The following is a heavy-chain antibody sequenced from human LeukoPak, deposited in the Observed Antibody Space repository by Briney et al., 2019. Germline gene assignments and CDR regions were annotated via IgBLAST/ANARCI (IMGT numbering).Heavy chain of an antibody. CDR1: GYTFTSYA. Sequence: GASVKVSCKASGYTFTSYAMNWVRQAPGQGLEWMGWINTNTGNPTYAQGFTGRFVFSLDTSVSTAYLQTSSLKAEDTAVYYCARFPYCSSTSCYDSYYYYGMDVWGQGTTVTVSS. V-gene: IGHV7-4-1*02. CDR3: ARFPYCSSTSCYDSYYYYGMDV. J-gene: IGHJ6*02. CDR2: INTNTGNP. D-gene: IGHD2-2*01.